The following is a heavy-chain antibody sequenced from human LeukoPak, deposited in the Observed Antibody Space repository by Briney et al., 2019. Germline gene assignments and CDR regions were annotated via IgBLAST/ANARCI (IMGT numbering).Heavy chain of an antibody. V-gene: IGHV3-23*01. CDR2: ISGSGGST. CDR1: GFTFSSYA. CDR3: AREDTAMASSYYFDY. J-gene: IGHJ4*02. D-gene: IGHD5-18*01. Sequence: GGSLRLSCAASGFTFSSYAMSWVRQAPGKGLEWVSGISGSGGSTSYADSVKGRFTISRDNSKNTLHLQMNSLRVEDTAVYYCAREDTAMASSYYFDYWGQGTLVTVSS.